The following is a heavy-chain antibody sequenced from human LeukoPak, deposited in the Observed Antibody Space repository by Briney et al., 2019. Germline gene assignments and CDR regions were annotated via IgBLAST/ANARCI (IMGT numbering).Heavy chain of an antibody. J-gene: IGHJ4*02. Sequence: PGGSLRLSCAASGFTFGDYAMSWFRQAPGKGLEWVGFIRSKAYGGTTEYAASVKGRFTISRDDSKSIAYLQMNSLKTEDTAVYFCTRESRPVYYFDSGGYWVVDYWGQGTLVTVSS. V-gene: IGHV3-49*03. CDR1: GFTFGDYA. CDR2: IRSKAYGGTT. D-gene: IGHD3-22*01. CDR3: TRESRPVYYFDSGGYWVVDY.